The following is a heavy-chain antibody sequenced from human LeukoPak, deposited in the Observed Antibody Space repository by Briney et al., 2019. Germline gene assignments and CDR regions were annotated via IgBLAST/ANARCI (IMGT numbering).Heavy chain of an antibody. CDR1: GFTFSDYY. Sequence: PGGSLRLSCAASGFTFSDYYVSWIRQAPGKGLEWVSYISSSSSYTNYADSVKGRFTISRDNAKNSLYLQMNSLRAEDTAVYYCARDLADGDYEGWFDPWGQGTLVTVSS. J-gene: IGHJ5*02. V-gene: IGHV3-11*05. D-gene: IGHD4-17*01. CDR2: ISSSSSYT. CDR3: ARDLADGDYEGWFDP.